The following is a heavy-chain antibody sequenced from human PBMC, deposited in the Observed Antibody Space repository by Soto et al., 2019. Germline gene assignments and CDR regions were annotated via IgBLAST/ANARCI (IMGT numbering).Heavy chain of an antibody. J-gene: IGHJ4*02. Sequence: GGSLRLSCAVSGFTFSSYGMHWVRQAPGKGLEWVSTISGSGDSTYYADSVKGRFTISRDNSKNTLYLQMNSLRAEDTAVYYCAKRDGSGSSHRYFDYWGQGTLVTVSS. CDR1: GFTFSSYG. D-gene: IGHD3-10*01. CDR3: AKRDGSGSSHRYFDY. V-gene: IGHV3-23*01. CDR2: ISGSGDST.